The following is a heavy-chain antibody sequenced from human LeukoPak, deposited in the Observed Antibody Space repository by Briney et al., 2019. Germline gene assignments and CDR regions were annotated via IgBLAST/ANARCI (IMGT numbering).Heavy chain of an antibody. CDR2: IYYSGST. CDR3: ARDSDCTNGVCSYDP. V-gene: IGHV4-31*03. Sequence: SETLSLTCTVSGGSISSGGYYWSWIRQHPGKGLGWIGYIYYSGSTYYNPSLKSRVTISVDTSKNQFSLKLSSVTAADTAVYYCARDSDCTNGVCSYDPWGQGTLVTVSS. D-gene: IGHD2-8*01. CDR1: GGSISSGGYY. J-gene: IGHJ5*02.